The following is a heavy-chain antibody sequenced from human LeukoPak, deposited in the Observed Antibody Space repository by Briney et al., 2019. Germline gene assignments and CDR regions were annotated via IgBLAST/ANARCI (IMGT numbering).Heavy chain of an antibody. CDR2: IKQDGSDK. J-gene: IGHJ3*02. CDR3: ARAHVYSSSWYEGIPDAFDI. CDR1: GFTFSSYW. V-gene: IGHV3-7*01. D-gene: IGHD6-13*01. Sequence: GGSLRLSCAASGFTFSSYWMSWVRQAPGKGLEWVANIKQDGSDKYYVDSVKGRFTISRDNAKNSLYLQMNSLRAEDTAVYYCARAHVYSSSWYEGIPDAFDIWGQGTMVTVSS.